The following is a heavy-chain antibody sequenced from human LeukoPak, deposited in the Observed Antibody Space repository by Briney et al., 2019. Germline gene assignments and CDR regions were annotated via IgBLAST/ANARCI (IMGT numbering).Heavy chain of an antibody. CDR3: ARESSVTAMDIGTY. D-gene: IGHD5-18*01. CDR1: GYTFTTYY. J-gene: IGHJ4*02. Sequence: ASVKVSCKASGYTFTTYYMHWVRQAPGQGLEWMGIINCSGGSTIYAQKFQGRVTMTRDTSTNTVYMQLSSLRSEDTAVYYCARESSVTAMDIGTYWGQGTPVTVSS. CDR2: INCSGGST. V-gene: IGHV1-46*01.